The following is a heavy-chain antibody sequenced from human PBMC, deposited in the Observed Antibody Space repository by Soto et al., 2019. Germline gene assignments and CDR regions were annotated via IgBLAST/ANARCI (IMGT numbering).Heavy chain of an antibody. V-gene: IGHV4-59*01. CDR1: GGSISSYY. CDR3: ARTTAVPNTLRSRYFFDY. J-gene: IGHJ4*02. CDR2: AYYSGTT. D-gene: IGHD4-17*01. Sequence: SETLSLTCTVSGGSISSYYWSWIRQPPGKRLEWIGYAYYSGTTNYNPSLKSRVTISVDLSKNQFSLRLSSVTTADTALYYCARTTAVPNTLRSRYFFDYWGQGTLVTVSS.